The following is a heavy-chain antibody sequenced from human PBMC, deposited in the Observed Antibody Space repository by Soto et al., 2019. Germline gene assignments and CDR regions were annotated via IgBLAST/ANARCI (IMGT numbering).Heavy chain of an antibody. CDR1: GGSISSSDFH. Sequence: QVQLQESGPGLVKPSQTLSLTCTVSGGSISSSDFHWSWIRQPPGKGLEWIGYIYYSGSTSYNPSLKSRVTISLDTSKNQFSLMLSSVTAADTAVYYCAIVSDSSAYYSDYWGQGTLVTVSS. V-gene: IGHV4-30-4*01. D-gene: IGHD3-22*01. CDR3: AIVSDSSAYYSDY. J-gene: IGHJ4*02. CDR2: IYYSGST.